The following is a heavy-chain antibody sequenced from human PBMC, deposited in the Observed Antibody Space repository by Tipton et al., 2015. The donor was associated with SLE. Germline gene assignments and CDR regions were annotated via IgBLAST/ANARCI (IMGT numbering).Heavy chain of an antibody. V-gene: IGHV4-34*01. J-gene: IGHJ5*02. D-gene: IGHD3-16*01. CDR3: ASQAGGGGFHWFDP. CDR1: GGSFSGYY. Sequence: TLSLTCAVYGGSFSGYYWSWIRQPPGKGLEWIGEINHSGSTNYNPSLKSRVTISVDTSKNQFSLKLSSVTAADTAVYYCASQAGGGGFHWFDPWGQGTLVTVSS. CDR2: INHSGST.